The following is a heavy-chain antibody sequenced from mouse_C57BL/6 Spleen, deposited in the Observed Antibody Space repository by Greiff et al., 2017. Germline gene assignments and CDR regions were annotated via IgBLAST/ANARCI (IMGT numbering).Heavy chain of an antibody. V-gene: IGHV7-3*01. Sequence: EVQGVESGGGLVQPGGSLSLSCAASGFTFTDYYMSWVRQPPGKALEWLGFIRNKANGYTTESSASVKGRFTISRDNSHSILYLQMNALRAEDSATYYCARSLGGWEDYWGQGTTLTVSS. D-gene: IGHD3-3*01. CDR1: GFTFTDYY. J-gene: IGHJ2*01. CDR2: IRNKANGYTT. CDR3: ARSLGGWEDY.